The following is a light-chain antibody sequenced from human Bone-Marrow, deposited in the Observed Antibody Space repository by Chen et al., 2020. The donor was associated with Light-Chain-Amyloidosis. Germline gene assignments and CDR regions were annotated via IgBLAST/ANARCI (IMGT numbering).Light chain of an antibody. J-gene: IGLJ2*01. Sequence: VSPGQTARITCSGDDLPTKYAYWYQQKPGQAPVLVIHRDTERPSGISERFSGSSSGTTATLTISGVQAEDEADYRCQSADSSGTYEVIFGGGTKLTVL. CDR2: RDT. V-gene: IGLV3-25*03. CDR3: QSADSSGTYEVI. CDR1: DLPTKY.